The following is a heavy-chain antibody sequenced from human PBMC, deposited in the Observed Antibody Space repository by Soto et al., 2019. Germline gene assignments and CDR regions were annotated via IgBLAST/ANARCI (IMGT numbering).Heavy chain of an antibody. D-gene: IGHD4-17*01. CDR2: ISAYNGNT. V-gene: IGHV1-18*01. Sequence: QVQLVQSGAEVKKPGASVKVSCKASGYTFTSYGISWVRQAPGQGLEWMGWISAYNGNTNYAQKLQGRVTMTTEPSTSTASMELRRLRSDATAVYYCARDPGYGGYEIDYWGQGTLVSVSS. J-gene: IGHJ4*02. CDR3: ARDPGYGGYEIDY. CDR1: GYTFTSYG.